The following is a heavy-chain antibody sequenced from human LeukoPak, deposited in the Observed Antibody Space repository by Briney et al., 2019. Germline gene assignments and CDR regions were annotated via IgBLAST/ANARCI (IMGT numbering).Heavy chain of an antibody. CDR3: SAADGYSSSWYESDFDY. Sequence: GGSLRLSCAASGFTFSGSAMHWVRQASEKGLEWVGRIRSKANSYATAYAASVKGRFTISRGDSKNTAYLQMNSLKTEDTAVYYCSAADGYSSSWYESDFDYWGQGTLVTVSS. V-gene: IGHV3-73*01. D-gene: IGHD6-13*01. J-gene: IGHJ4*02. CDR1: GFTFSGSA. CDR2: IRSKANSYAT.